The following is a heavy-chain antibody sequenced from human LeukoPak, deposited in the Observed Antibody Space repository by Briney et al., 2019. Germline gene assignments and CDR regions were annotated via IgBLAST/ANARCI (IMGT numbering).Heavy chain of an antibody. J-gene: IGHJ3*02. V-gene: IGHV4-31*03. Sequence: PSETLSLTCTVSGGSISSGGYYWSWVRQHPGKGLEWIGYIYYSGSTYYNPSLRSRVTISVDTSKNQFSLKLSSVTAADTAVYFCARRRVVVASTDGASGAFDIWGQGALVTVSS. CDR1: GGSISSGGYY. CDR2: IYYSGST. D-gene: IGHD2-15*01. CDR3: ARRRVVVASTDGASGAFDI.